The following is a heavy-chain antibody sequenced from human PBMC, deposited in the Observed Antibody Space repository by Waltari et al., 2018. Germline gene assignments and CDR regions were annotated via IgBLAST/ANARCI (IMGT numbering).Heavy chain of an antibody. D-gene: IGHD6-19*01. CDR2: IYYSGST. CDR1: GGSISSHY. Sequence: QVQLQESGPGLVKPSETLSLTCTVSGGSISSHYWSWIRQPPGKGLEWIGYIYYSGSTNYNPSLKSRVTISVDTSKNQFSLKLSSVTAADTAVYYCAALAVAGTWGQGILVTVSS. J-gene: IGHJ4*02. CDR3: AALAVAGT. V-gene: IGHV4-59*11.